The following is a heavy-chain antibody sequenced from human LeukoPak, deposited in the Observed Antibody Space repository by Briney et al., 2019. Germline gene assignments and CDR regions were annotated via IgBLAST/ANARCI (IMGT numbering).Heavy chain of an antibody. D-gene: IGHD6-13*01. CDR1: GGSISSYY. J-gene: IGHJ5*02. Sequence: KPSETLSLTCTVSGGSISSYYWSWIRQPPGKGLEWIGYIYYSGSTNYNPSLKSRVTISVDTSKNQFSLKLSSVTAADTAVYYCARVEGSSWYGSNYRYENWFDPWGQGTLVTVSS. CDR2: IYYSGST. V-gene: IGHV4-59*01. CDR3: ARVEGSSWYGSNYRYENWFDP.